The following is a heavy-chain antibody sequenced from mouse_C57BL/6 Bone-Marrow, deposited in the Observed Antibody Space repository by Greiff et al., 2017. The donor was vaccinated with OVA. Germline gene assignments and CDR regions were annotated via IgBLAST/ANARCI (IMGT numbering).Heavy chain of an antibody. CDR2: ISNGGGST. V-gene: IGHV5-12*01. Sequence: EVKVVESGGGLVQPGGSLKLSCAASGFTFSDYYMYWVRQTPEKRLEWVAYISNGGGSTYYPDTVKGRFTISRDNAKNTLYLQMSRLKSEDTAMYYCVAPRFAYWGQGTLVTVSA. CDR3: VAPRFAY. D-gene: IGHD1-3*01. CDR1: GFTFSDYY. J-gene: IGHJ3*01.